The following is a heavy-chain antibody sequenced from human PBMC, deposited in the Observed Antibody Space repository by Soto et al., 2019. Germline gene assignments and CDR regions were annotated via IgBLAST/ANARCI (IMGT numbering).Heavy chain of an antibody. CDR1: GYPVTAYY. V-gene: IGHV1-2*02. CDR3: ARGGGVGVAGSAAFDM. D-gene: IGHD3-3*01. J-gene: IGHJ3*02. CDR2: INPATGAA. Sequence: QLHLVQSGAVVKKPGASVTVSCSASGYPVTAYYMHWVRQAPGRGLEWMGGINPATGAAKYTQTFQGRVTMTRDTSTSTVFMEPSGLTSVDTAVFYCARGGGVGVAGSAAFDMWGQGTLVTVSS.